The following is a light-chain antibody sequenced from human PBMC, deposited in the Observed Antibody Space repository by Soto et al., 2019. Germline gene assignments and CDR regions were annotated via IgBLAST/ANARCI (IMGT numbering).Light chain of an antibody. J-gene: IGKJ4*01. CDR2: GAS. CDR1: QSVSSN. CDR3: QQYNDWPQLT. Sequence: EIVMTQSPATLSVSPGERATLSCWASQSVSSNLAWYQQQPGQAPRLLIHGASTRATGIPARFSGSGTGTEFTLTISSLQSEDFAVYYCQQYNDWPQLTFGGGTRVEIK. V-gene: IGKV3-15*01.